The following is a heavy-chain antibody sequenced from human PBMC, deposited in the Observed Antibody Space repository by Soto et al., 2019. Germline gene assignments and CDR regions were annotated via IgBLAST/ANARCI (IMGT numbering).Heavy chain of an antibody. D-gene: IGHD2-2*01. CDR3: TTELYCRSTTCPGTFDN. V-gene: IGHV3-15*01. J-gene: IGHJ4*02. CDR1: GFTFSNAW. Sequence: EVQLVESGGGLVKPGGSLRLSCAASGFTFSNAWMSWVRQAPGKGLEWVGRVKSKSDGGTTDYAAPVKGRFTISRDDSENTLYLEVNSLNTEDTAVYHCTTELYCRSTTCPGTFDNWGQGTLVTVSS. CDR2: VKSKSDGGTT.